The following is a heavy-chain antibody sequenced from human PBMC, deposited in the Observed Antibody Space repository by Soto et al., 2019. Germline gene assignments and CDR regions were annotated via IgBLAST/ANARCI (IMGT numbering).Heavy chain of an antibody. CDR2: MKPSTGDS. CDR3: ARGGPAAGFDL. V-gene: IGHV1-8*01. J-gene: IGHJ4*02. Sequence: QEQLVHSGAEVKKPGASVRVSCEASGYTFSINDIDWVRQASGQGLEWMGWMKPSTGDSGYAQDFQGRITLTRDTATGTAYMELSSLRPEDTAVYYCARGGPAAGFDLRGQGTLVTVSS. D-gene: IGHD6-13*01. CDR1: GYTFSIND.